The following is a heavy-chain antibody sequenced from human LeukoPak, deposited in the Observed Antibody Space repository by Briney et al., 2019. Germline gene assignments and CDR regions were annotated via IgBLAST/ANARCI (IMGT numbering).Heavy chain of an antibody. CDR3: ARSLTPGKFGMDV. D-gene: IGHD4-23*01. CDR1: GFTVGKVN. V-gene: IGHV3-48*02. J-gene: IGHJ6*02. Sequence: QAGGSLRLFRAASGFTVGKVNMNWVRQAPGKGMEWGSYIISGSSIIYYADSVKGRFTLSRDNAKNSLYLQMNSLRDDDTALYYCARSLTPGKFGMDVWGQGTTVTVSS. CDR2: IISGSSII.